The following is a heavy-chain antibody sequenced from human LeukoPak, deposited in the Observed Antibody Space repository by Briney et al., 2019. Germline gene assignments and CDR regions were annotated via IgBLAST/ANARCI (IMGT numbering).Heavy chain of an antibody. CDR3: AKGGLPSAAGTRGWFDP. D-gene: IGHD6-13*01. Sequence: PGGSLRLSCAASGFTFSSYWMSWVRQAPGKGLEWVSAISGSGGSTYYADSVKGRFTISRDNSKNTLYLQMNSLRAEDTAVYYCAKGGLPSAAGTRGWFDPWGQGTLVTVSS. J-gene: IGHJ5*02. CDR2: ISGSGGST. V-gene: IGHV3-23*01. CDR1: GFTFSSYW.